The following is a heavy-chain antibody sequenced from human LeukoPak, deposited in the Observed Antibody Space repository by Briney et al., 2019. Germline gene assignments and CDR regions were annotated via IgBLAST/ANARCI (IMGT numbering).Heavy chain of an antibody. D-gene: IGHD4-17*01. CDR1: GFTFSSYG. J-gene: IGHJ5*02. CDR2: ISYDGSKK. V-gene: IGHV3-30*18. Sequence: GGSLRLSCAASGFTFSSYGMHWVRQAPGKGLEWVAVISYDGSKKYYADSVKGRFTISRDNSKNTLYLQMNSLRAEDTAVYYCAKDPRYGDYFGSPSRGSNWFDPWGQGTLVTVSS. CDR3: AKDPRYGDYFGSPSRGSNWFDP.